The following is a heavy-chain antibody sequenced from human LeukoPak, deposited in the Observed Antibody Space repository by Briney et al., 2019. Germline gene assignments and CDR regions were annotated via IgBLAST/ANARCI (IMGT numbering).Heavy chain of an antibody. Sequence: SQTLSLTCVISGDSVSSKIAAWNGLRQSRSRTLEWLGRTYYRSKWYNDYAVSVKSRITINPDTSKNQYSLQLNSVTPEDTAVYYCARGHSGSYYTTNYYYYMDVWGKGTTVTVSS. D-gene: IGHD1-26*01. CDR1: GDSVSSKIAA. CDR2: TYYRSKWYN. J-gene: IGHJ6*03. CDR3: ARGHSGSYYTTNYYYYMDV. V-gene: IGHV6-1*01.